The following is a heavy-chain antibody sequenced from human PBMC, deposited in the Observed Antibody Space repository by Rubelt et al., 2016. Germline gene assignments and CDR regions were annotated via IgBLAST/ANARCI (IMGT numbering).Heavy chain of an antibody. CDR3: TRSGLGGFDY. D-gene: IGHD1-26*01. V-gene: IGHV3-72*01. J-gene: IGHJ4*02. CDR1: GFIFGDFY. Sequence: EVQLVESGGGLVQPGGSLRLSCAASGFIFGDFYMDWVRQAPGKGLEWVGRTRNKANGYVADYAASVKDRFTVSRDESKDSLYLQMNNLKNEDTAVYFCTRSGLGGFDYWGQGTLVTVSS. CDR2: TRNKANGYVA.